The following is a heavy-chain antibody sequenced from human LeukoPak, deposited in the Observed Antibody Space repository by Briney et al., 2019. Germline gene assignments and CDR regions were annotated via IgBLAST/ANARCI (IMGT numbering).Heavy chain of an antibody. V-gene: IGHV4-59*10. CDR3: ARTIDSGYDWGAFDI. J-gene: IGHJ3*02. CDR1: GGSFSGYY. D-gene: IGHD5-12*01. CDR2: IYTSGST. Sequence: SETLSLTCAVYGGSFSGYYWSWIRQPAGKGLEWIGGIYTSGSTNYNPSLKSRVTISVDTSKNQFSLKLSSVTAADTAVYYCARTIDSGYDWGAFDIWGQGTMVTVSS.